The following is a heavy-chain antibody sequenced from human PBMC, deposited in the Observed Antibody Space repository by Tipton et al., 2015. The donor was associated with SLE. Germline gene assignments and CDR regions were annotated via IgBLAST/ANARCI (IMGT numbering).Heavy chain of an antibody. CDR2: LYYSGNT. V-gene: IGHV4-59*02. J-gene: IGHJ6*03. CDR1: GGSVSNYY. Sequence: LRLSCTVSGGSVSNYYWTWIRRPPGKGLEWIGNLYYSGNTNYKPSLKSRVTISADTSNNQFSLRLTSVTAADTAIYYCARLRYVGVRGAIPYYYYMDVWGKGTTVTVSS. D-gene: IGHD3-10*01. CDR3: ARLRYVGVRGAIPYYYYMDV.